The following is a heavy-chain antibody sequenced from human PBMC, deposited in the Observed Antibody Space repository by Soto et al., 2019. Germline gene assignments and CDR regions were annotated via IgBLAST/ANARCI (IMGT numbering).Heavy chain of an antibody. J-gene: IGHJ6*02. D-gene: IGHD6-19*01. Sequence: GASVKVSCKASGYTFTSYGISWVRQAPGQGLEWMGWISAYNGNTNYAQKLQGRVTMTTDTSTSTAYMELRSLRSDDTAVYYCARESGYSCGWHGGDYYYYYGMDVWGQGTTVTVSS. V-gene: IGHV1-18*01. CDR1: GYTFTSYG. CDR3: ARESGYSCGWHGGDYYYYYGMDV. CDR2: ISAYNGNT.